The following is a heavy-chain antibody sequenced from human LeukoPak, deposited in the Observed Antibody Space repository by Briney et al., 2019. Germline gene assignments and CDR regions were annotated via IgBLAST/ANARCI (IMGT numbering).Heavy chain of an antibody. Sequence: PSETLSLTCTVSGDSINSYYWSWIRQPPGKGLEWIGYISYSGRTNYNPSLKSRVTISVDTSKNQFSLKLSSVTAADTAVYYCARQTGLRFLEWLDDAFDIWGQGSMVTVSS. D-gene: IGHD3-3*01. CDR1: GDSINSYY. V-gene: IGHV4-59*08. CDR3: ARQTGLRFLEWLDDAFDI. J-gene: IGHJ3*02. CDR2: ISYSGRT.